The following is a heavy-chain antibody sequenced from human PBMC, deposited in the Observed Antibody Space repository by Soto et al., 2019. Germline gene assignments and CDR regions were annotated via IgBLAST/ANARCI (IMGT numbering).Heavy chain of an antibody. J-gene: IGHJ6*02. CDR2: FDPEDGET. V-gene: IGHV1-24*01. CDR1: GYTLTEIS. D-gene: IGHD2-21*02. Sequence: GASVKVSCKVSGYTLTEISMHWVLQAPGKGLEWMGGFDPEDGETIYAQKFQGRVTMTEDTSTDTAYMELSSLRSEDTAVYYCATDTCGGDCTLDYYGMDVWGQGTTVTVSS. CDR3: ATDTCGGDCTLDYYGMDV.